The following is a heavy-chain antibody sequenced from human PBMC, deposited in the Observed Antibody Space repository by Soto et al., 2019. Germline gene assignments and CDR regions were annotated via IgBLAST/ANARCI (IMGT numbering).Heavy chain of an antibody. CDR3: AKTRAPYYDSSGYYVDY. J-gene: IGHJ4*02. V-gene: IGHV3-30*18. CDR2: ISYDGSNK. Sequence: GGSLRLSCGASGLTFSSYGMHWVRRAPGKGLEWVAVISYDGSNKYYADSVKGRFTISRDNSKNTLYLQMNSLRAEDTAVYYCAKTRAPYYDSSGYYVDYWGQGTLVTVSS. D-gene: IGHD3-22*01. CDR1: GLTFSSYG.